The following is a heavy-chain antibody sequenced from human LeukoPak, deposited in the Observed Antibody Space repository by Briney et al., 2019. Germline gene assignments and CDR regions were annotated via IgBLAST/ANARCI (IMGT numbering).Heavy chain of an antibody. CDR2: INNDGSIA. D-gene: IGHD6-19*01. CDR3: ATRAVAAPY. V-gene: IGHV3-74*01. CDR1: GFTFNNYW. J-gene: IGHJ4*02. Sequence: GGSLRLSCAASGFTFNNYWMHWVRQIPGKGLVWVSRINNDGSIANYADSVRGRFTISRDNAKNTLYLQMNSLRVEDTAVYYCATRAVAAPYWGQGTLVTVSS.